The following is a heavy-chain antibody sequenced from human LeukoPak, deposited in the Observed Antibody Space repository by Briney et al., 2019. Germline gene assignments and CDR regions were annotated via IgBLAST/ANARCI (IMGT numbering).Heavy chain of an antibody. J-gene: IGHJ4*02. Sequence: GGSLRLSCAASGLNFSSRWMNWVRQAPGKGLEWVSSISSSSSYIYYADSMKGRFTISRDNAKNSLYLQMNSLRAEDTAVYYCARDDGYYGSGSYYAIDYWGQGTLVTVSS. CDR3: ARDDGYYGSGSYYAIDY. CDR1: GLNFSSRW. V-gene: IGHV3-21*06. D-gene: IGHD3-10*01. CDR2: ISSSSSYI.